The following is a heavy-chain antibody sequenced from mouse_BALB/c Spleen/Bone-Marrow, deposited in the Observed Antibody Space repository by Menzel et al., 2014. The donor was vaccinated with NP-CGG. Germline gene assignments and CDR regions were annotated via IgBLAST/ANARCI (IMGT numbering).Heavy chain of an antibody. J-gene: IGHJ3*01. CDR3: ARENYYGSSYRFAY. D-gene: IGHD1-1*01. CDR1: GYTFTSYT. CDR2: INPSSGYT. V-gene: IGHV1-4*02. Sequence: QVQLKESAAELARPGASVKMSCKASGYTFTSYTMHWVKQRPGQGLEWIGYINPSSGYTEYNQKFKDKTTLTADKSFSTAYMQLSSLTSEDSAVYYCARENYYGSSYRFAYWGQGTLVTVSA.